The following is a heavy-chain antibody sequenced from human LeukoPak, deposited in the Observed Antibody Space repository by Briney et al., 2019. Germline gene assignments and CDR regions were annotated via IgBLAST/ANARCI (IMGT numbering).Heavy chain of an antibody. CDR1: GGTFSSYA. V-gene: IGHV1-69*01. CDR2: IIPIFGTA. J-gene: IGHJ6*04. Sequence: SVRVSCKASGGTFSSYAISWVRQAPGQGLEWMGGIIPIFGTANYAQKFQGRVTITADESTSTAYMELSSLRSEDTAVYYCARSGCSGGSCYDYYYYGMDVWGKGTTVTVSS. D-gene: IGHD2-15*01. CDR3: ARSGCSGGSCYDYYYYGMDV.